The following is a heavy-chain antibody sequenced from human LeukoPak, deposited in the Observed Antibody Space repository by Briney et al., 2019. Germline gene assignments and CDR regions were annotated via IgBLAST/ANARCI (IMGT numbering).Heavy chain of an antibody. J-gene: IGHJ4*02. V-gene: IGHV1-2*02. CDR3: ARDGRLRNGYDNFYI. CDR2: INPKNGET. D-gene: IGHD5-18*01. Sequence: ASVTVSCKASGYTFNDFYINWVRQAPGKGREWMGWINPKNGETHYAQDYQGRVTMTRDTSISTAYIELSRLTSDDTSVYYCARDGRLRNGYDNFYICGQGTLFTVSS. CDR1: GYTFNDFY.